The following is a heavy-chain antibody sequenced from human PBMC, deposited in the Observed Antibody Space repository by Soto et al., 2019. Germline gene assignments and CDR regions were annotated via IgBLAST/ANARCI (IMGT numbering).Heavy chain of an antibody. CDR1: GYTFTSYG. J-gene: IGHJ4*02. CDR2: ISAYNGNT. CDR3: ARDSGSGYYENNDFDY. Sequence: QVQLVQSGAEVKKPGASVKVSCKASGYTFTSYGISWVRQAPGQGLEWMGWISAYNGNTNYAQKLQGRVTMTTDTXTNXAYMELRSLRSDDTAVYYCARDSGSGYYENNDFDYWGQGTLVTVSS. V-gene: IGHV1-18*01. D-gene: IGHD3-22*01.